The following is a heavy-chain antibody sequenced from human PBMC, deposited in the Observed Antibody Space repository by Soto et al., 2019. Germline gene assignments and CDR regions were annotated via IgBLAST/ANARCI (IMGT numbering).Heavy chain of an antibody. J-gene: IGHJ5*02. V-gene: IGHV3-33*01. CDR3: ARDLFLEWLGPVRWFDP. Sequence: GGSLRLSCAASGFTFSSYGMHWVRQAPGKGLEWVAVIWYDGSNKYYADSVKGRFTISRDNSKNTLYLQMNSLRAEDTAVYYCARDLFLEWLGPVRWFDPWGQGTLVTVSS. D-gene: IGHD3-3*01. CDR1: GFTFSSYG. CDR2: IWYDGSNK.